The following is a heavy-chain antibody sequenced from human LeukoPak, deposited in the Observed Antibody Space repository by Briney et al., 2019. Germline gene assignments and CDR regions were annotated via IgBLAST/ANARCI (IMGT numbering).Heavy chain of an antibody. CDR2: IYYSGST. CDR1: GGSISSSSYY. CDR3: ARGVSSVWYYFDY. V-gene: IGHV4-61*01. J-gene: IGHJ4*02. Sequence: PSETLSLTCTVSGGSISSSSYYWSWIRQPPGKGLEWIGYIYYSGSTNYNPSLKSRVTISVDTSKNQFSLKLSSVTAADTAVYYCARGVSSVWYYFDYWGQGTLVTVSS. D-gene: IGHD5/OR15-5a*01.